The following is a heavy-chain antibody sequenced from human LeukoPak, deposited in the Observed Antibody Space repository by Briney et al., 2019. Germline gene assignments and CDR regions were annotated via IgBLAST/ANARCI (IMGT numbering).Heavy chain of an antibody. CDR2: ISYDGSNK. CDR1: GFTFSSYA. V-gene: IGHV3-30*01. D-gene: IGHD3-9*01. J-gene: IGHJ6*03. CDR3: ARGTYYDILTGYYRNYYYYTDV. Sequence: PGGSLRLSCAASGFTFSSYAMHWVRQAPGKGLEWVAVISYDGSNKYYADSVKGRFTISRDNSKNTLYLQMNSLRAEDTAVYYCARGTYYDILTGYYRNYYYYTDVWGKGTTVTVSS.